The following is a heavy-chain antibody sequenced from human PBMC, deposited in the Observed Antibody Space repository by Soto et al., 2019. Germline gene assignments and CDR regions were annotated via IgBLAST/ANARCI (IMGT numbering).Heavy chain of an antibody. CDR3: ARPAHDYGDLDY. V-gene: IGHV3-33*01. CDR1: GISFRTYG. Sequence: QVQLVESGGGVVQPGRSLRLSCAASGISFRTYGIHWVRQAPGKGLEWVAVIWNDGSHKYYADSVKGRFTISKDNSKNTLYLQMNSLRAADTAVYYCARPAHDYGDLDYWGQGTLVTVSS. CDR2: IWNDGSHK. D-gene: IGHD4-17*01. J-gene: IGHJ4*02.